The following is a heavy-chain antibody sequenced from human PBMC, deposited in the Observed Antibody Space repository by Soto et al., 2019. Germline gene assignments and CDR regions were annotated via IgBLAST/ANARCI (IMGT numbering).Heavy chain of an antibody. CDR2: IYYSGST. V-gene: IGHV4-59*01. D-gene: IGHD3-10*01. Sequence: NPSETLSLTCTVSGGSISSYYWSWIRQPPGKGLEWIGYIYYSGSTNYNPSLKSRVTVSVDTSKNQFSLKLSSVTAADTAVYYCARVKSITAYNYFDHWGQGTLVTVSS. CDR3: ARVKSITAYNYFDH. J-gene: IGHJ4*02. CDR1: GGSISSYY.